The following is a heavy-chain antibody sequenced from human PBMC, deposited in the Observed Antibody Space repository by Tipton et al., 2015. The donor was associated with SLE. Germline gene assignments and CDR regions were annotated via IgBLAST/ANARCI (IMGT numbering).Heavy chain of an antibody. CDR3: ARAKVAANDAGIDY. J-gene: IGHJ4*02. V-gene: IGHV3-49*04. Sequence: SLRLSCAASGFTFSSYSMNWVRQAPGKGLEWVGFIRSKAYGGTTEYAASVKGRFTISRDDSKSIAYLQMSSLKTEDTAVYYCARAKVAANDAGIDYWGQGTLVTVSS. D-gene: IGHD2-15*01. CDR1: GFTFSSYS. CDR2: IRSKAYGGTT.